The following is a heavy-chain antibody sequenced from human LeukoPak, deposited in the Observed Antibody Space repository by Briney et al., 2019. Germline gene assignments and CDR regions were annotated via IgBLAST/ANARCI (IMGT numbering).Heavy chain of an antibody. CDR3: ARDHAPYYYYGMDV. CDR1: GGSISSYY. CDR2: IYYSGST. V-gene: IGHV4-59*01. Sequence: SETLSLTCTVSGGSISSYYWSWIRQPPGKGLEWIGYIYYSGSTNYNPSLKSRVTISVDTSKNQFSLKLSSVTAADTAVYHCARDHAPYYYYGMDVWGQGTTVTVSS. J-gene: IGHJ6*02.